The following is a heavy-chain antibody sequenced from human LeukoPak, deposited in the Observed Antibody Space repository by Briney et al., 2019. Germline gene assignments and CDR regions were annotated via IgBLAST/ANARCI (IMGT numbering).Heavy chain of an antibody. J-gene: IGHJ6*02. D-gene: IGHD3-10*02. CDR1: GYTFTGYY. CDR3: ARCSGAYSNYYYYGMDV. Sequence: ASVKVSCKASGYTFTGYYMHWVRQAPGQGLEWMGWINPNSGGTNYAQKFQGRVTMTRDTSISTAYMELSRLRSDDTAVYYCARCSGAYSNYYYYGMDVWGQGTTVTVSS. CDR2: INPNSGGT. V-gene: IGHV1-2*02.